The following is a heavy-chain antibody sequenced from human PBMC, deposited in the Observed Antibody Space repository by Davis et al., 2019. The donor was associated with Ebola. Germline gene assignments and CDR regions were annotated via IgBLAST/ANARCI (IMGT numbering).Heavy chain of an antibody. CDR3: ARNQGQWLAGTFDY. Sequence: PSETLSLTCTVSGGSISSYYWSWIRQPAGKGLEWIGRIYTSGSTNYNPSLKSRVTISVDTSKNQFSLKLSSVTAADTAVYYCARNQGQWLAGTFDYWGQGTLVTVSS. J-gene: IGHJ4*02. D-gene: IGHD6-19*01. CDR2: IYTSGST. CDR1: GGSISSYY. V-gene: IGHV4-4*07.